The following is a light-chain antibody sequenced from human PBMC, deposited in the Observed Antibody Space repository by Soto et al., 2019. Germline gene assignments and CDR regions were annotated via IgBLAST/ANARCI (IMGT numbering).Light chain of an antibody. Sequence: EIVMTQSPDTLSVSPGERATLSCRASQSVSTNVAWYQQTRGQAPRLLMFDAYTRATGVPARFSGSGSGTDFTLTTSSLQSEDSAIYYCQQYNYWPRTFGQGTKVDI. V-gene: IGKV3-15*01. J-gene: IGKJ1*01. CDR2: DAY. CDR3: QQYNYWPRT. CDR1: QSVSTN.